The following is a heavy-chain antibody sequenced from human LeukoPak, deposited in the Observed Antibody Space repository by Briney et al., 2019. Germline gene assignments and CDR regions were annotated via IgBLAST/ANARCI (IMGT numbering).Heavy chain of an antibody. CDR1: GFTFSNAW. V-gene: IGHV3-15*01. D-gene: IGHD3-3*01. Sequence: PGGSLRLSCAASGFTFSNAWMNWVRQAPGKGLEWVGRIKSKTDGGTTDYAAPVKGRFTISRDDSKNTLYLQMNSLKTEDTAVYYCTALLTDEGLFDYWGQGTLVTVSS. CDR3: TALLTDEGLFDY. CDR2: IKSKTDGGTT. J-gene: IGHJ4*02.